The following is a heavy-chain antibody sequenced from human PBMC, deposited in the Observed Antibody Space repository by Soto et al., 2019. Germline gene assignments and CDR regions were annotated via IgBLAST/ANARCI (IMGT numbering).Heavy chain of an antibody. CDR3: ATAGYCSSTSCYDYYGMDV. Sequence: GLEWMGWINPNSGGTNYAQKFQGWVTMTRDTSISTAYMELSRLRSDDTAVYYCATAGYCSSTSCYDYYGMDVWGQGTTVTVSS. J-gene: IGHJ6*02. CDR2: INPNSGGT. D-gene: IGHD2-2*03. V-gene: IGHV1-2*04.